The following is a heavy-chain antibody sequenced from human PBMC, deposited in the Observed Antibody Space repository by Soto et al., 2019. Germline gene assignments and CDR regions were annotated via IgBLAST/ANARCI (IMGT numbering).Heavy chain of an antibody. CDR1: GGSISSYY. CDR2: IYYSGST. Sequence: SESLSLTCTASGGSISSYYWTWIRQPPGKGLEWIGYIYYSGSTYYNPSLKSRVTISVDTSKNQFSLRLNSVTAADTAVYYCARRTVTTLYYYGIDVWGQGTTVTVSS. D-gene: IGHD4-17*01. V-gene: IGHV4-59*01. J-gene: IGHJ6*02. CDR3: ARRTVTTLYYYGIDV.